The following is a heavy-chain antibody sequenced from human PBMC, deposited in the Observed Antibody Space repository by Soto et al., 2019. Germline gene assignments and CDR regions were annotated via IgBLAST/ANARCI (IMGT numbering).Heavy chain of an antibody. V-gene: IGHV3-48*02. J-gene: IGHJ5*02. CDR2: ISSSSTI. CDR3: ARDPGYSSSWYWFDP. D-gene: IGHD6-13*01. Sequence: PGGSLRLSCAASGFTFSSYSMNWVRQAPGKGLEWVSYISSSSTIYYADSVKGRFTISRDNAKNSLYLQMNSLRDEDTAVYYCARDPGYSSSWYWFDPWGQGTLVTVSS. CDR1: GFTFSSYS.